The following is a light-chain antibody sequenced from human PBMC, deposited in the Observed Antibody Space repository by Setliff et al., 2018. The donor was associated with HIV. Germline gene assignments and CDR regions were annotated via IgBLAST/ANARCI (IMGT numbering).Light chain of an antibody. CDR2: EVN. CDR3: SSYTIETSYV. CDR1: SSDIGLYNF. Sequence: QSVLTQPASVSGSPGQSITISCTGSSSDIGLYNFVSWYQQHPGKAPKLIIYEVNNRPSGVSSRFSGSKSGNTASLTISGLQAEDEADYYCSSYTIETSYVFGTGTKV. V-gene: IGLV2-14*01. J-gene: IGLJ1*01.